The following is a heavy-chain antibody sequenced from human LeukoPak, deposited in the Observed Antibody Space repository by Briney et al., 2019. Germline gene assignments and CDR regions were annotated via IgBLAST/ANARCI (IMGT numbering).Heavy chain of an antibody. J-gene: IGHJ6*04. V-gene: IGHV1-3*01. CDR2: INAGNGNT. CDR3: ARSEDLVVVDGWGMDV. D-gene: IGHD2-15*01. Sequence: GASVKVSCKASGYTCTSYAMHWVRQAPGQRLEWMGWINAGNGNTKYSQKFQGRVTITRDTSASTAYMELSSLRSEDTAVYYCARSEDLVVVDGWGMDVWGKGTTVTVSS. CDR1: GYTCTSYA.